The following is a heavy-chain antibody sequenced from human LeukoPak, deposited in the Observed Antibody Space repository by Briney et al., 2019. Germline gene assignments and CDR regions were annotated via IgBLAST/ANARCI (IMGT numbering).Heavy chain of an antibody. D-gene: IGHD1-7*01. J-gene: IGHJ4*02. Sequence: GGSLRLSCIVSGFTLSSYEMTWFRQAPGKGLEWVGRTRDKANSYTTEYAASVKGRFTISRDDSQNSLYLQMNSLKTEDTAVYYCARAGNTGTMGRRYFDYWGQGALVTVSS. V-gene: IGHV3-72*01. CDR2: TRDKANSYTT. CDR1: GFTLSSYE. CDR3: ARAGNTGTMGRRYFDY.